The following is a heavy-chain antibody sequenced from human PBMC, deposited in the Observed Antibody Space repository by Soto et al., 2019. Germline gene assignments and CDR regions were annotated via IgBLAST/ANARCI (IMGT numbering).Heavy chain of an antibody. CDR3: ARGGYYDSSGYYPPLSRYYYYYYGMDV. J-gene: IGHJ6*02. Sequence: TRSLTLTVYGGYYSGYSRSWLRHPPGRVQEWMGEINHSGSTNYNPTLKSRVTISVDMSKNQFSLKLSSVTAADTAVYYCARGGYYDSSGYYPPLSRYYYYYYGMDVWGQGTTVT. D-gene: IGHD3-22*01. CDR2: INHSGST. V-gene: IGHV4-34*01. CDR1: GGYYSGYS.